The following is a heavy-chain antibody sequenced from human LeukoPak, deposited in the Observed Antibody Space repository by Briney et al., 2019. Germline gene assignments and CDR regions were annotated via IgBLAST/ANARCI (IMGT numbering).Heavy chain of an antibody. CDR2: MNPTSGNT. CDR3: ARGIEAGYDY. V-gene: IGHV1-8*01. J-gene: IGHJ4*02. Sequence: RASVKVSCKASGYTFTSYDINWVRQASGQGLEWMGWMNPTSGNTGYAQKFQGRVTMTRDTSISTAYMELSSLGSEDTAVYFCARGIEAGYDYWGQGTLVTASS. D-gene: IGHD5-12*01. CDR1: GYTFTSYD.